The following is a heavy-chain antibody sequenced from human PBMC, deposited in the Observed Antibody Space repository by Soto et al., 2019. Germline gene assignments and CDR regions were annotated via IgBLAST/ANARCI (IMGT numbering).Heavy chain of an antibody. J-gene: IGHJ4*02. CDR3: ARDPAPYYDSSGYYSSIDY. V-gene: IGHV1-69*01. Sequence: QVQLVQSGAEVKKPGSSVKVSCKASGGTFSSYAISWVRQAPGQGLEWMGGIIPIFGTANYAQKFQGRVTITADESTSTAYRALSSLRSEDTAVYYCARDPAPYYDSSGYYSSIDYWGQGTLVTVSS. D-gene: IGHD3-22*01. CDR2: IIPIFGTA. CDR1: GGTFSSYA.